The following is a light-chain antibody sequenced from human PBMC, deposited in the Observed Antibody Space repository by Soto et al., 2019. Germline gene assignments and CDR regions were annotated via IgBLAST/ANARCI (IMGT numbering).Light chain of an antibody. J-gene: IGLJ1*01. V-gene: IGLV2-11*01. CDR2: DVS. CDR3: CSYAGSYV. CDR1: SSDVGGYNY. Sequence: QSAPTQPRSVSGSPGQSVTISCTGTSSDVGGYNYVSWYQQHPGKAPKLMIYDVSKRPSGVPDRFSGSKSDNTASLTISGLQAADEADYYCCSYAGSYVFGTGTKLTVL.